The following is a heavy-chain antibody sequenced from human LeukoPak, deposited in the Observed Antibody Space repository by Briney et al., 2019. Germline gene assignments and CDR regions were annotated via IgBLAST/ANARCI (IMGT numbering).Heavy chain of an antibody. CDR3: ARDDVYDSSGYYYDY. D-gene: IGHD3-22*01. CDR1: GFTFSSYW. CDR2: INSDGSST. Sequence: GSLLLSCAASGFTFSSYWMHWVRQAPGKGLVWVSRINSDGSSTSYADSVKGRFTISRDNAKNTLYLQMNSLRAEDTAVYYCARDDVYDSSGYYYDYWGQGTLVTVSS. J-gene: IGHJ4*02. V-gene: IGHV3-74*01.